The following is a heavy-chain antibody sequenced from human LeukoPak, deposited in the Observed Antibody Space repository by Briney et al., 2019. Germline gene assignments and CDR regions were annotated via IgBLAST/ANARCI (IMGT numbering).Heavy chain of an antibody. CDR2: IYYSGST. CDR1: GFTFTTYA. V-gene: IGHV4-59*01. J-gene: IGHJ4*02. CDR3: ARGSLRTTVTPFDY. Sequence: PGGSLRLSCEASGFTFTTYAMSWVRQAPGKGLEWIGYIYYSGSTNYNPSLKSRVTISVDTSKNQFSLKLSSVTAADTAVYYCARGSLRTTVTPFDYWGQGTLVTVSS. D-gene: IGHD4-17*01.